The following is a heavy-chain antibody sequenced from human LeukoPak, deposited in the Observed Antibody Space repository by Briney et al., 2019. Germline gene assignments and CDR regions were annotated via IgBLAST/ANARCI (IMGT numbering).Heavy chain of an antibody. CDR1: GGSISSGGYY. V-gene: IGHV4-30-2*01. J-gene: IGHJ5*02. CDR3: ARADSTRNWFDP. Sequence: SETLSLTCTVSGGSISSGGYYWSWIRQPPGKGLEWIGYIYRSGSTYYNPSLKSRVTISVDRSKNQFSLKLSSVTAADTAVYYCARADSTRNWFDPWGQGTLVTVSS. CDR2: IYRSGST. D-gene: IGHD2/OR15-2a*01.